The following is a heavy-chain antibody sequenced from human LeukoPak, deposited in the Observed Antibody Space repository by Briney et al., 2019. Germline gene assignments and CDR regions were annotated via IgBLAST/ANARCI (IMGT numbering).Heavy chain of an antibody. V-gene: IGHV1-69*13. J-gene: IGHJ4*02. CDR1: GGTFSSYA. CDR2: IIPIFGTA. D-gene: IGHD3-22*01. CDR3: AREKYYYDSSGYYATYYFDY. Sequence: SVKVSCKASGGTFSSYAISWVRQAPGQGLEWMGGIIPIFGTANYAQKFQGRVTITADESTSTAYMELSSLGSEDTAVYYCAREKYYYDSSGYYATYYFDYWGQGTLVTVSS.